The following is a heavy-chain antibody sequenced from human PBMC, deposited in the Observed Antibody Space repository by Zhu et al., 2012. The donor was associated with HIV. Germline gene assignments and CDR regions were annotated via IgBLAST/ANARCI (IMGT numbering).Heavy chain of an antibody. CDR2: MYSSGST. V-gene: IGHV4-59*11. D-gene: IGHD1-1*01. Sequence: QVQLQESGPQLVKPSETLSLTCTVSGGSMSSHYWNWVRQPPGKGLQWIGYMYSSGSTKYNFSLKSRVAISLDMSKNQFLLNLSSVTTADTAVYYCARSVKGQLIFDSWGQGALVTVSS. CDR1: GGSMSSHY. J-gene: IGHJ4*02. CDR3: ARSVKGQLIFDS.